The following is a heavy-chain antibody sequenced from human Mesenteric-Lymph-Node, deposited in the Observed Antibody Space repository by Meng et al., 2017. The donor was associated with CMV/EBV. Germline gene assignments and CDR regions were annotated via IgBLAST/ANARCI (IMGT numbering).Heavy chain of an antibody. CDR1: GFTFDDYA. D-gene: IGHD3-3*01. CDR3: AKDMKIFGVVSGGMDV. Sequence: GGSLRLSCAASGFTFDDYAMHWVRQAPGKGLEWVSGISWNSGSIGYADSVKGRFTISRDNAKNSLYLQMNSLRAEDMALYYCAKDMKIFGVVSGGMDVWGQGTTVTVSS. CDR2: ISWNSGSI. J-gene: IGHJ6*02. V-gene: IGHV3-9*03.